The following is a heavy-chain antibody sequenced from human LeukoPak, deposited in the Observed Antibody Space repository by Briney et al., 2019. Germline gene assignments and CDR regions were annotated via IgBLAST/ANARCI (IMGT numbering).Heavy chain of an antibody. J-gene: IGHJ4*02. CDR1: GYTFTSYD. V-gene: IGHV1-8*01. CDR3: ARVYHYYDSSGYYYYFDY. Sequence: GASVKVSCKASGYTFTSYDINWVRQATGQGLEWMGWMNPNSDNTGYAQKFQGRVTMTRNTSISTVYMELSSLRSEDTAVYYCARVYHYYDSSGYYYYFDYWGQGTLVTVSS. CDR2: MNPNSDNT. D-gene: IGHD3-22*01.